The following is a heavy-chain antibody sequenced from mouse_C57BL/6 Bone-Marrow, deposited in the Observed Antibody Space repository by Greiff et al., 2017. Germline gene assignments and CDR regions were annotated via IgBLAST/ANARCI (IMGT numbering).Heavy chain of an antibody. J-gene: IGHJ2*01. CDR1: GYSITSGYY. CDR2: ISYDGSN. V-gene: IGHV3-6*01. CDR3: ARAHGSSYDYFDY. D-gene: IGHD1-1*01. Sequence: EVKVEESGPGLVKPSQSLSLTCSVTGYSITSGYYWNWIRQFPGNKLEWMGYISYDGSNNSNPSLKNRISIPRDTSKNQFFLKLNSVTTEDTATYYCARAHGSSYDYFDYWGQGTTLTVSS.